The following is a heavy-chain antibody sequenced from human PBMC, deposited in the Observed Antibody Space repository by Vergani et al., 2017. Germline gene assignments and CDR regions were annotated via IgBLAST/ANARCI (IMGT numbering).Heavy chain of an antibody. CDR1: GFTSSYYG. J-gene: IGHJ1*01. D-gene: IGHD1-1*01. Sequence: QVHLVESGGGVVQPGRSLRLSCVVSGFTSSYYGMHWVRQAPGKGLEWVAVISYDGTQKYYADSVKGRFTISRDNYKSTLYLQMNSLRTEDTAVHYCATKSCGTPGCQIGYFREWGQGTLVTVSS. V-gene: IGHV3-30*03. CDR2: ISYDGTQK. CDR3: ATKSCGTPGCQIGYFRE.